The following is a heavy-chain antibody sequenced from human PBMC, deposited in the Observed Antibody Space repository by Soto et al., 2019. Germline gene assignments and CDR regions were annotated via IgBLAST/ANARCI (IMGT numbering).Heavy chain of an antibody. Sequence: GESLKISCKGSGYSFTSYWIGWVRQMPGKGLEWMGIIYPGDSDTRYSPSFQGQVTISADKSISTAYLQWSSLKASDTAMYYCARHEYSSSVNNWLDPWGQGTMVTVSS. CDR2: IYPGDSDT. J-gene: IGHJ5*02. V-gene: IGHV5-51*01. CDR1: GYSFTSYW. CDR3: ARHEYSSSVNNWLDP. D-gene: IGHD6-13*01.